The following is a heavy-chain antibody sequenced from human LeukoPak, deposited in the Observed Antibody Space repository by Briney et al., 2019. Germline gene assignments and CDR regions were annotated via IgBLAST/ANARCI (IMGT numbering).Heavy chain of an antibody. V-gene: IGHV4-39*01. CDR1: GGSISSNYYY. CDR3: ARHSSGYSIDY. D-gene: IGHD3-22*01. J-gene: IGHJ4*02. CDR2: IYYSGST. Sequence: SETLSLTCTVSGGSISSNYYYWGWIRQPPGKGLEWIGSIYYSGSTYYNPSLKSRVTISLDTSKNQFSLKLNSVTAADTAAYYCARHSSGYSIDYWGQGTLVTVSS.